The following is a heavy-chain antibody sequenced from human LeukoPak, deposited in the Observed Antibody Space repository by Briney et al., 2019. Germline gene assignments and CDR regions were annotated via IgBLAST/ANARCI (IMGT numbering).Heavy chain of an antibody. CDR2: IYYSGST. D-gene: IGHD3-3*01. CDR3: ARGSQITIFGVDYNWFDP. J-gene: IGHJ5*02. V-gene: IGHV4-59*01. Sequence: SETLSLTCTVSGDSISGYYWSWIRQPPGKGLEWIGYIYYSGSTNYNPSLKSRVTISVDTSKNQFSLKLSSVTAADTAVYYCARGSQITIFGVDYNWFDPWGQGTLVTVSS. CDR1: GDSISGYY.